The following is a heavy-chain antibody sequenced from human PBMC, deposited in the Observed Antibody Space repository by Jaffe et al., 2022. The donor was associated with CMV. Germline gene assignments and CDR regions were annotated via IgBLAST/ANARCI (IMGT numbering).Heavy chain of an antibody. Sequence: QVQLQESGPGLVKPSETLSLTCTVSGGSISSYYWSWIRQPPGKGLEWIGYIYYSGSTNYNPSLKSRVTISVDTSKNQFSLKLSSVTAADTAVYYCARVRQWESYYMDVWGKGTTVTVSS. J-gene: IGHJ6*03. V-gene: IGHV4-59*08. CDR1: GGSISSYY. CDR2: IYYSGST. D-gene: IGHD1-26*01. CDR3: ARVRQWESYYMDV.